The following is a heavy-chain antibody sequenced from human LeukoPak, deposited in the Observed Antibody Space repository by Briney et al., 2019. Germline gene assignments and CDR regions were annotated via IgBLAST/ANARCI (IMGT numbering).Heavy chain of an antibody. Sequence: GGSLRLSCAASGLTFDNYAMNWVRQVPGKGLEWISLISWNSGTIGYADSVKGRFTISRDNANNFLYLQMNSLRAEDTALYYCARAYKDRSLAGKKEFFQHWGQGTLVTVSS. CDR3: ARAYKDRSLAGKKEFFQH. CDR1: GLTFDNYA. V-gene: IGHV3-9*01. D-gene: IGHD6-19*01. J-gene: IGHJ1*01. CDR2: ISWNSGTI.